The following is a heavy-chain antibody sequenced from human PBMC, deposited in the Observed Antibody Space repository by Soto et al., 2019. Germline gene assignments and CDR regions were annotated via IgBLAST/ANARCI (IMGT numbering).Heavy chain of an antibody. J-gene: IGHJ4*02. V-gene: IGHV3-23*01. CDR2: ISASGGST. CDR1: GFTFSSYA. D-gene: IGHD2-21*01. CDR3: AKWVGDKKYYFDN. Sequence: RLSCADSGFTFSSYAMTWVRQAPGEGLEWVSEISASGGSTYYADSVKGRFTISRDASQNALYLQMSSLRAEDTAVYYCAKWVGDKKYYFDNRGQGTLV.